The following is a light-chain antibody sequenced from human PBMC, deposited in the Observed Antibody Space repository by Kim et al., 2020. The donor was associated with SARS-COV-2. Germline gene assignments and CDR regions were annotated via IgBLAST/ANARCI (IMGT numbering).Light chain of an antibody. J-gene: IGKJ2*01. CDR1: QSISGW. Sequence: GDRVTITCRASQSISGWLAWYQQKPGKAPKLLIYDASNLASGVPSRFSGSGYGTEFTLTISSLQPDDVATYYCQQNNYYFGQGTKLEI. CDR3: QQNNYY. CDR2: DAS. V-gene: IGKV1-5*01.